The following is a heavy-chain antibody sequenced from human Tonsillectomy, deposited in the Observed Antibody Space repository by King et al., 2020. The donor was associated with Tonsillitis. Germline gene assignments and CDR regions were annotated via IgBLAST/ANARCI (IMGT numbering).Heavy chain of an antibody. CDR3: TRNFWSGGTEGC. CDR1: GFTFNSYG. Sequence: VQLVESGGGLVQPGGSLRLSCAASGFTFNSYGMNWVRQAPGKGLEGIAYISSSSNFIYYTASVKGRFTISRDNARNSLYLQMSSLGAEDTAVYYCTRNFWSGGTEGCWGQGTLVTVSS. V-gene: IGHV3-48*01. D-gene: IGHD3-3*01. CDR2: ISSSSNFI. J-gene: IGHJ4*02.